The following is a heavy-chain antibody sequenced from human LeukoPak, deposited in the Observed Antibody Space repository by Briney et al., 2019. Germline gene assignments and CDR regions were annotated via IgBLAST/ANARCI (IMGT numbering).Heavy chain of an antibody. CDR3: ARRQAAAGRGYWFDP. V-gene: IGHV5-51*01. J-gene: IGHJ5*02. D-gene: IGHD6-13*01. Sequence: GESLKISCKGSGYSSTSYWIGWVRQMPGKGLEWMGIIYPGDSDTRYSPSFQGQVTISADKSISTAYLQWSSLKASDTAMYYCARRQAAAGRGYWFDPWGQGTLSPSPQ. CDR1: GYSSTSYW. CDR2: IYPGDSDT.